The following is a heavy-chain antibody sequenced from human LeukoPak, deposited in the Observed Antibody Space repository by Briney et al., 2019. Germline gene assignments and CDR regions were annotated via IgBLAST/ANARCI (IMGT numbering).Heavy chain of an antibody. CDR1: GFTFNNYA. V-gene: IGHV3-23*01. CDR3: ARDYADYAGYFFFDY. D-gene: IGHD4-17*01. J-gene: IGHJ4*02. Sequence: GGSLRLSCAASGFTFNNYAMNWVRQAPGKGLEWVLSISGGGETTYYADSAKGRFTISRDNSQNTLYLQMNSLRAEDTAVYYCARDYADYAGYFFFDYWGQGTLVTVSS. CDR2: ISGGGETT.